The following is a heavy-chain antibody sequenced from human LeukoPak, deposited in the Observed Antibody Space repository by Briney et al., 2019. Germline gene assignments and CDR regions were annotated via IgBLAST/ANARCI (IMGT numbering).Heavy chain of an antibody. CDR1: GGSISSGGYS. CDR2: IYYGGST. V-gene: IGHV4-31*03. CDR3: APYDILTGYRFDP. D-gene: IGHD3-9*01. Sequence: SETLSLTCTLSGGSISSGGYSWSWIRQHPGRGLEWIGYIYYGGSTYYNPSLTSRVTISVDTSKNQFSLKLSSVTAADTAVYYCAPYDILTGYRFDPWGQGTLVTVSS. J-gene: IGHJ5*02.